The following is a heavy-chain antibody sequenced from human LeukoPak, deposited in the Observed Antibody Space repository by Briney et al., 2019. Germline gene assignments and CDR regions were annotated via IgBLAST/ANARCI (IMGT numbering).Heavy chain of an antibody. Sequence: SETLSLTCTVSGGSISYYYRSWIRQSPGKGPEWIGYIYYSGTTNYNPSLKSRVTISVDTSKNQFSLQLRSVTAADTAVYYCAREDPQTTVPEGMDVWGQGTTVTVSS. D-gene: IGHD4-17*01. V-gene: IGHV4-59*01. CDR2: IYYSGTT. CDR3: AREDPQTTVPEGMDV. CDR1: GGSISYYY. J-gene: IGHJ6*02.